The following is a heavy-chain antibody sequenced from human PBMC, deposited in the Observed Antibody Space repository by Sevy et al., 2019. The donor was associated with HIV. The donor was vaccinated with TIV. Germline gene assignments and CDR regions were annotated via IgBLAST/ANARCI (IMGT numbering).Heavy chain of an antibody. D-gene: IGHD3-9*01. Sequence: GESLKISCRASGYRFSSYWIAWVRQVPGKGLEWMGIIYPDDSDIRYSSSLQGQVTISVDKSISTAYLQWSSLEASDTAMYFCARRFYDSAGYPQYFFDYWGQGTLVTVSS. CDR2: IYPDDSDI. V-gene: IGHV5-51*01. CDR1: GYRFSSYW. CDR3: ARRFYDSAGYPQYFFDY. J-gene: IGHJ4*02.